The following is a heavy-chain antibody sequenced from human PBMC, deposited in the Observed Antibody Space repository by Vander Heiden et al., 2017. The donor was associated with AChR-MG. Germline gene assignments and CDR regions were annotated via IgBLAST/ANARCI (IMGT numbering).Heavy chain of an antibody. Sequence: EEQLLESGGGLAQPGGSLRLSCVASGFTFRNFAMSWVRQAPGKGLEWVSGISGNGDIKYYSDSMRGRFTISRDSSKHTVYLQMNSLRAEDTAVYYCAKDIYPFGMPVCAFDIWGQGTMVSVSS. V-gene: IGHV3-23*01. CDR1: GFTFRNFA. J-gene: IGHJ3*02. D-gene: IGHD3-16*01. CDR3: AKDIYPFGMPVCAFDI. CDR2: ISGNGDIK.